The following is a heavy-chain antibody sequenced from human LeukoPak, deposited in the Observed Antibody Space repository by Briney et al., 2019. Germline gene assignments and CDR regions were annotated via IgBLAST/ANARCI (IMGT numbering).Heavy chain of an antibody. CDR2: ISGSGGST. CDR3: AKVPAYSGSYPFDY. V-gene: IGHV3-23*01. D-gene: IGHD1-26*01. Sequence: GGSLRLSCAASGFTFSSYGMSWVRQAPGKGLEWVSAISGSGGSTYYADSVKGRFTISRDNSKNTLYLQMNSLRAEDTAVYYCAKVPAYSGSYPFDYWGQGTLVTVSS. CDR1: GFTFSSYG. J-gene: IGHJ4*02.